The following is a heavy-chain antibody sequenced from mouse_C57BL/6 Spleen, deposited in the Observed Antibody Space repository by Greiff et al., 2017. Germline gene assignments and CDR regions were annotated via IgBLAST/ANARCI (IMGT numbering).Heavy chain of an antibody. V-gene: IGHV1-81*01. D-gene: IGHD2-12*01. CDR1: GYTFTSYG. J-gene: IGHJ4*01. CDR2: IYPRSGNI. Sequence: QVQLKESGAELARPGASVKLSCKASGYTFTSYGISWVKQRTGQGLEWIGEIYPRSGNIYYNEKFKGTVTLTADKSSSTAYMELRSLTSEDSAVYFCAISRDYNYAMDYWGQGTSVTVSS. CDR3: AISRDYNYAMDY.